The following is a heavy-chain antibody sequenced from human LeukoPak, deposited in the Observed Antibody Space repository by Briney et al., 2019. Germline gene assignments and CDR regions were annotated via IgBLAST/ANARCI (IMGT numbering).Heavy chain of an antibody. V-gene: IGHV4-34*01. CDR1: GGSFSGYY. J-gene: IGHJ4*02. CDR2: INHSGST. CDR3: ARKDSPKSSVRYDLGAYYFDY. Sequence: SETLSLTCAVYGGSFSGYYWSWIHQPPGKGLEWIGEINHSGSTNYNPSLKSRVTISVDTSKNQFSLKLSSVTAADTAVYYCARKDSPKSSVRYDLGAYYFDYWGQGTLVTVSS. D-gene: IGHD5-12*01.